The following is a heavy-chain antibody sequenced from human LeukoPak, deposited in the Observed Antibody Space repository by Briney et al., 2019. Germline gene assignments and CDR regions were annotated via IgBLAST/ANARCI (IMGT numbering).Heavy chain of an antibody. CDR1: GYTFSSYG. D-gene: IGHD3-3*01. J-gene: IGHJ4*02. Sequence: ASVKVSCKASGYTFSSYGISWVRQAPGQGLEWMGWISAYNGNTDYAQNLQGRVTMTTDTSTSTAYMELRSLRSDDTAVYYCARDRGTGYYDFWSGYKYWGQGTLVTVSS. CDR3: ARDRGTGYYDFWSGYKY. V-gene: IGHV1-18*01. CDR2: ISAYNGNT.